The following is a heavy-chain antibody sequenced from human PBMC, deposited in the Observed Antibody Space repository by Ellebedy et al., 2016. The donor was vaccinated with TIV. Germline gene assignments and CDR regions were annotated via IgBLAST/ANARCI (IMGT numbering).Heavy chain of an antibody. D-gene: IGHD1/OR15-1a*01. CDR3: AKSTEHTLQYQKGMDV. Sequence: PGGSLRLSCAASGFIFSDYAMTWVRQAPGQGLEWVSVISGPGITTHYADSVKGRFTISRDNSKNMLYLQMNSLTADDTALYYCAKSTEHTLQYQKGMDVWGQGTTVTVSS. J-gene: IGHJ6*02. CDR2: ISGPGITT. CDR1: GFIFSDYA. V-gene: IGHV3-23*01.